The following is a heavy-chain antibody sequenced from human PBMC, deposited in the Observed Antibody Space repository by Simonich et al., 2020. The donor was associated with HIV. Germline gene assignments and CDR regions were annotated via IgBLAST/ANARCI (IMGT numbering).Heavy chain of an antibody. CDR2: IDHRRNT. V-gene: IGHV4-34*01. CDR3: ARIGELGIGLDY. J-gene: IGHJ4*02. Sequence: QVKLQQWGAGLLKPSETLSLTCAVYGGSFSGSYGSWIRQPPGKGLAWIGEIDHRRNTNHNPSHKGRVTILVDTSKNQFSLRLSAVTAADTAVYYCARIGELGIGLDYWGQGTLVTVSS. CDR1: GGSFSGSY. D-gene: IGHD7-27*01.